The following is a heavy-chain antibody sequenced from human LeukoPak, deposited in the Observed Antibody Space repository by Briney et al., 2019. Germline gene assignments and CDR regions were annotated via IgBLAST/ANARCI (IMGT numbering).Heavy chain of an antibody. CDR1: GYTLTELS. CDR3: ATVEALGYYDSRLAFDI. V-gene: IGHV1-24*01. Sequence: ASVKVSCKVSGYTLTELSMHWVRQAPGKGLDGMGGFDPEDGETIYAQKFQGRVTMTEDTSTDTAYMELSSLRSEDTAVYYCATVEALGYYDSRLAFDIWGQGTMVTVSS. CDR2: FDPEDGET. J-gene: IGHJ3*02. D-gene: IGHD3-22*01.